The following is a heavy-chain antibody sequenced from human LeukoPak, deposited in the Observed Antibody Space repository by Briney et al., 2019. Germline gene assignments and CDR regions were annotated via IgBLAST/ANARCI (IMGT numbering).Heavy chain of an antibody. J-gene: IGHJ4*01. Sequence: GGSLRLSCITSGFTFTDVSMSWVRQAPGKGLEWVAFIGHVAGDIFYGDSVKGRFTISRDDAKGSVYLQMDSLRVDDTAVYFCARDPYTGSMFDYWGYGTLVTVSS. V-gene: IGHV3-21*01. CDR1: GFTFTDVS. CDR2: IGHVAGDI. D-gene: IGHD1-1*01. CDR3: ARDPYTGSMFDY.